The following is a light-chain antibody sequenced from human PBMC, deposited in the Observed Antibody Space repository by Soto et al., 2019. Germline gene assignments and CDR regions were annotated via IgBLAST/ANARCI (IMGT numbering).Light chain of an antibody. CDR3: CSYAGSRILV. CDR2: DDS. V-gene: IGLV2-23*01. J-gene: IGLJ3*02. Sequence: QSVLTQPASVSGSPGQSITISCTGSRSDVGSYNLVSWYQQHPGKAPKLMIYDDSKRPSGVSNRFSGSKSGNTASLTISGLQAEDEADYHCCSYAGSRILVFGGGTKLTVL. CDR1: RSDVGSYNL.